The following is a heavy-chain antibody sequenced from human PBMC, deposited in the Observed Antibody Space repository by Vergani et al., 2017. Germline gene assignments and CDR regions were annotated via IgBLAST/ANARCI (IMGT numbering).Heavy chain of an antibody. Sequence: EVQLLESGGDLVQPGGSLRLSCTGSEFILGTYWMTWVRQAPRKGLEWVASIKQDGSEKQYVDSVKGRFTISRDNVRNLVFLEMHDLRVADTAVYYCARKTFYYDNIKGWFGPWGQGTLVTVSS. J-gene: IGHJ5*02. D-gene: IGHD3-16*01. V-gene: IGHV3-7*01. CDR2: IKQDGSEK. CDR3: ARKTFYYDNIKGWFGP. CDR1: EFILGTYW.